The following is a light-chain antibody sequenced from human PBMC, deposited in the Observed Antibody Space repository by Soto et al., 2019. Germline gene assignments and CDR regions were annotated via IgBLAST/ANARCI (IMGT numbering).Light chain of an antibody. CDR3: QQYNNWPRT. V-gene: IGKV3-15*01. CDR2: DAS. Sequence: EIVITQSPATLSVSPGERATLACRASQSVSSNLAWYQQKPGQAPRLLIYDASTRATGIPARFSGSGSGTEFTLTISSLQSEDFAVYYCQQYNNWPRTFGQGTKLEIK. J-gene: IGKJ1*01. CDR1: QSVSSN.